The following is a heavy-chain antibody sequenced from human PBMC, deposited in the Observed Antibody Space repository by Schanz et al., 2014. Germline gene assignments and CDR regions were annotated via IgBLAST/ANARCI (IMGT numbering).Heavy chain of an antibody. CDR1: GYTFTSYG. V-gene: IGHV1-18*01. J-gene: IGHJ4*02. CDR2: ISAYNGNT. CDR3: ARLPWADRDKVGATGPLDY. D-gene: IGHD1-26*01. Sequence: QVHLVQSGAEVKKPGASVKVSCKASGYTFTSYGISWVRQAPGQGLEWMGWISAYNGNTNYAQKLQGRVTMTTDTSTSTAYMELRSLRSDDTAVYYCARLPWADRDKVGATGPLDYWGQGTLVTVSS.